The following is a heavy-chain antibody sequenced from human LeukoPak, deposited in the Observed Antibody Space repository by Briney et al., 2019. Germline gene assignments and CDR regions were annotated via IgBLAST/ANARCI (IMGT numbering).Heavy chain of an antibody. CDR1: GFTVSSNY. V-gene: IGHV3-53*01. J-gene: IGHJ4*01. Sequence: HPGGSLRLSCAVSGFTVSSNYMSWVRQAPGKELEWVSVMYSGGSTHYADSVKGRFTISRDNSKNTLFLQMNTLSAEETAVYYCASAAGTRGPYDYWGHGTLVTVSS. D-gene: IGHD3-10*01. CDR2: MYSGGST. CDR3: ASAAGTRGPYDY.